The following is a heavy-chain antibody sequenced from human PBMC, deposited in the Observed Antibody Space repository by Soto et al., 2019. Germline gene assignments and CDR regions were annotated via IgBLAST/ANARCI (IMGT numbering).Heavy chain of an antibody. Sequence: ASVKVSCKASGYTFTRYDINWVRQATGQGLEWMGWMNPNSGNTGYAQKFQGRVTMTRNTSISTAYMELSSLRSEDTAVYYCARGFRPQTHYYYYYYGMDVWGQGTTVTVSS. CDR3: ARGFRPQTHYYYYYYGMDV. CDR2: MNPNSGNT. J-gene: IGHJ6*02. V-gene: IGHV1-8*01. CDR1: GYTFTRYD. D-gene: IGHD3-3*02.